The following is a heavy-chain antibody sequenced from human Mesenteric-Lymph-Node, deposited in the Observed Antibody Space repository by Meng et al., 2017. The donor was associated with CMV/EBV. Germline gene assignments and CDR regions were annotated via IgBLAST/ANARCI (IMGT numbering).Heavy chain of an antibody. CDR2: ISAYNGNT. CDR3: ARPSYYDYWSGYYTAGGDYGMDV. Sequence: ASVKVSCKASGYTFTSYGISWVRQAPGQGLEWMGWISAYNGNTNYAQKLQGRVTMTKDTSTSTAYMELRSLRSDDTAVYYRARPSYYDYWSGYYTAGGDYGMDVWGQGTTVTVSS. J-gene: IGHJ6*02. D-gene: IGHD3-3*01. CDR1: GYTFTSYG. V-gene: IGHV1-18*01.